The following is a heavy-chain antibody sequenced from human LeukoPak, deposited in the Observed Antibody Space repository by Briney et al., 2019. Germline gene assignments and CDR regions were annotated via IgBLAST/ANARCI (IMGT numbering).Heavy chain of an antibody. J-gene: IGHJ3*02. D-gene: IGHD6-6*01. CDR3: AREGRRAIAARPDAFDI. CDR2: INPNSGDT. V-gene: IGHV1-2*02. Sequence: ASVKVSCKTSGYTFTGYYLHWVRQAPGQGLEWMGWINPNSGDTDYAQKFQGRVTMTRDTSTSTVYMELSSLRSEDTAVYYCAREGRRAIAARPDAFDIWGQGTMVTVSS. CDR1: GYTFTGYY.